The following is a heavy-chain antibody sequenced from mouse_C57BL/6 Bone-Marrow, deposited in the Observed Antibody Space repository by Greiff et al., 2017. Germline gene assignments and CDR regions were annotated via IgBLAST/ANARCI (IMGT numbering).Heavy chain of an antibody. CDR3: TREGGWAWFAY. CDR2: IYPGNSDT. CDR1: GYTFTSYW. V-gene: IGHV1-5*01. J-gene: IGHJ3*01. D-gene: IGHD3-3*01. Sequence: VQLQQSGTVLARPGASVKMSCKTSGYTFTSYWMHWVKQRPGQGLEWIGAIYPGNSDTSYNQKFKGKAKLTAVTSASTAYMELSSLTNEDSAVYYCTREGGWAWFAYWGQGTLVTVSA.